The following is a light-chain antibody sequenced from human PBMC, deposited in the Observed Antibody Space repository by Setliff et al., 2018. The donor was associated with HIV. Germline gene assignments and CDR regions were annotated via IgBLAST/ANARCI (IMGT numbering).Light chain of an antibody. CDR1: SSDVGGYNY. J-gene: IGLJ1*01. V-gene: IGLV2-14*03. CDR3: CSYAGSTPLYV. CDR2: DVS. Sequence: QSALAQPASVSGSPGQSITISCTGTSSDVGGYNYVSWYQQHPGKAPKLMISDVSNRPSGVPDRFSGSKSGNTASLTISGLQAEDEAEYYCCSYAGSTPLYVFGTGTKVTVL.